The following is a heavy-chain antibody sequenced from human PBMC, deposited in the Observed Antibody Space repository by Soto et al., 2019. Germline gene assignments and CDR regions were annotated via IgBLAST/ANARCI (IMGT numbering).Heavy chain of an antibody. J-gene: IGHJ4*02. D-gene: IGHD5-12*01. V-gene: IGHV1-69*12. Sequence: QVQLVQSGAEVKKPGSSVKVSCKASGGTFSSYAISWVRHAPGQGLEWMGGIIPIFGTANYAQKSQGRVTITADESTSTAYMELSSLRSEDTAVYYCARVGDGYNYGLFDCWGQGTLVTVSS. CDR3: ARVGDGYNYGLFDC. CDR1: GGTFSSYA. CDR2: IIPIFGTA.